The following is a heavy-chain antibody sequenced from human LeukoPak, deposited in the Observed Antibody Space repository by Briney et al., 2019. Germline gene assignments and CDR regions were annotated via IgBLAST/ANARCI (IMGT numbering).Heavy chain of an antibody. CDR2: ISYDGSNK. D-gene: IGHD2-21*02. Sequence: GGSLRLSCAASGLTFSSYAMHWVRQAPGKGLEWVAVISYDGSNKYYADSVKGRFTISRDNSKNTLYLQMNSLRAEDTAVYYCARTQLVTAIYLFDYWGQGTLVTVSS. CDR1: GLTFSSYA. V-gene: IGHV3-30*04. J-gene: IGHJ4*02. CDR3: ARTQLVTAIYLFDY.